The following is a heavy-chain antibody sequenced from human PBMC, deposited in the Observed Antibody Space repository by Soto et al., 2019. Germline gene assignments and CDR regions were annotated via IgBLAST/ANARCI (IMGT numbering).Heavy chain of an antibody. CDR3: TRDHIVATSLHDY. CDR1: GYTFTGYG. D-gene: IGHD5-12*01. Sequence: ASVQVSCKASGYTFTGYGISWVRQAPGRGLEWMGWISAYNGNTNYAQKLQGRVTMTTDTSTSTAYMELRSLRSDDAAVYYCTRDHIVATSLHDYWGQETLVTVSS. J-gene: IGHJ4*02. V-gene: IGHV1-18*04. CDR2: ISAYNGNT.